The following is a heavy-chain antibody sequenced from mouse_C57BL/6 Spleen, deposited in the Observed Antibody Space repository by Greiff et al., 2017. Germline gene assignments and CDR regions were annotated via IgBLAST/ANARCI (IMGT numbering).Heavy chain of an antibody. CDR2: INPYNGGT. J-gene: IGHJ3*01. CDR3: ARRTIFDSNFAWFAY. CDR1: GYTFTDYY. V-gene: IGHV1-19*01. D-gene: IGHD2-5*01. Sequence: VQLQQSGPVLVKPGASVKMSCKASGYTFTDYYMNWVKQSHGKSLEWIGVINPYNGGTSYNQKFKGKATLTVDKSSSTAYMALNSLTSEDSAVYYCARRTIFDSNFAWFAYWGQGTLVTVSA.